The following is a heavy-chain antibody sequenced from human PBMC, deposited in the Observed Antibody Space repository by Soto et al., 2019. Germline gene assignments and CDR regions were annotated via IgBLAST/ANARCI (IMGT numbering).Heavy chain of an antibody. CDR1: GGTFSSYA. Sequence: ASVKVSCKASGGTFSSYAISWVRQAPGQGLEWMGGIIPIFGTANYAQKFQGRVTITADASTSTAYMELSSLRSEDTAVYYCAKDSLHSSSWYTAPFDYWGQGTLGTVSS. J-gene: IGHJ4*02. CDR3: AKDSLHSSSWYTAPFDY. V-gene: IGHV1-69*13. CDR2: IIPIFGTA. D-gene: IGHD6-13*01.